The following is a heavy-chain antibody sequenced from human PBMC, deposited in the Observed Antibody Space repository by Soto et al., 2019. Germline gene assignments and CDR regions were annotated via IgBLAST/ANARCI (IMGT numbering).Heavy chain of an antibody. CDR2: THTGGGA. CDR3: AREGIAAPAWGEHAFDI. CDR1: GFTVSRYY. D-gene: IGHD6-13*01. J-gene: IGHJ3*02. Sequence: VQLVESGGGLVQPGGSLRLSCAASGFTVSRYYMTWVRQAQGKGLEWVSVTHTGGGALYADSVKGRFTISRQESKNTVYLQMNSLRPEDTAVYFCAREGIAAPAWGEHAFDIWGHGTMVTVSS. V-gene: IGHV3-53*04.